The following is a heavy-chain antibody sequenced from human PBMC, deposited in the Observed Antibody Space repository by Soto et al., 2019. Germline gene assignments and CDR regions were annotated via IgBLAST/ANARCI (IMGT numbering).Heavy chain of an antibody. Sequence: GASVKVSCKASGGTFSSYAISWVRQAPGQGLEWMGGIIPIFGTANYAQKFQGRVTITADESTSTAYMELSSLRSEDTAVYYCARDSRVRGLSCSSTSCRHYYGMDVWGQGTTVTVSS. CDR3: ARDSRVRGLSCSSTSCRHYYGMDV. CDR2: IIPIFGTA. CDR1: GGTFSSYA. V-gene: IGHV1-69*13. J-gene: IGHJ6*02. D-gene: IGHD2-2*01.